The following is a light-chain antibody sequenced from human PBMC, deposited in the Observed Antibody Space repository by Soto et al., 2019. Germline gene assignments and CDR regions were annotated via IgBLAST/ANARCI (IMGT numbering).Light chain of an antibody. CDR2: GAS. Sequence: DIQMTQSPSSLSASVGDRVTITCRASQTIYDYVTWFQRRPGKAPKVLIYGASTLQSGTPSRFSGRRSGTQFTLTINGLQPDDFATYYCQQYDNYKPLTFGGGTKVDIK. J-gene: IGKJ4*01. V-gene: IGKV1-16*01. CDR3: QQYDNYKPLT. CDR1: QTIYDY.